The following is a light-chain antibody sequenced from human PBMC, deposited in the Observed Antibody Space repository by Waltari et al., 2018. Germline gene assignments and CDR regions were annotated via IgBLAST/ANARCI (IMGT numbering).Light chain of an antibody. CDR3: QHYNGWPPYT. CDR2: GES. V-gene: IGKV3-15*01. Sequence: EIVMTPSPATLSVSPGERATLSCRASESIASNLAWYQQKPGQAPRLLIYGESNRAPGVPARFSASGSGTDFTLTISSLQSEDVALYYCQHYNGWPPYTFGQGTRLEIK. CDR1: ESIASN. J-gene: IGKJ2*01.